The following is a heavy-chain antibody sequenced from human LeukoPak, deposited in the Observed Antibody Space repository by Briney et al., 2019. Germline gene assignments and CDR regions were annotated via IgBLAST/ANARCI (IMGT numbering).Heavy chain of an antibody. Sequence: ASVKVSCKASGYTFTSYGISWVRQAPGQGLEWMGWISAYNGNTNYAQKFQGRVTMTTDTSTSTAYMELRSLRSDDTAVYYCARSRSYGSGSHTYYFDYWGQGTLVTVSS. CDR1: GYTFTSYG. CDR2: ISAYNGNT. CDR3: ARSRSYGSGSHTYYFDY. V-gene: IGHV1-18*01. J-gene: IGHJ4*02. D-gene: IGHD3-10*01.